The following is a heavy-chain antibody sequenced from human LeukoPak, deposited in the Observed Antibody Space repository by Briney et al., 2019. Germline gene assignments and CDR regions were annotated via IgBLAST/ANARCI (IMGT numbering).Heavy chain of an antibody. CDR2: IRYDGSNK. CDR1: GFTFSSYG. CDR3: AARCGGDSNQHHDAFDI. J-gene: IGHJ3*02. V-gene: IGHV3-30*02. Sequence: TGGSLRLSCAASGFTFSSYGMHWVRQAPGKGLEWVAFIRYDGSNKYYADSVKGRFTISRDNSKNTLYLQMNSLRDEDKALYYWAARCGGDSNQHHDAFDIWGQGKMVTVSS. D-gene: IGHD2-21*02.